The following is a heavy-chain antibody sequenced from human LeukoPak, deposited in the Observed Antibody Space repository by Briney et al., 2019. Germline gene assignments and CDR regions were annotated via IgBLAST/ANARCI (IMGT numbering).Heavy chain of an antibody. CDR1: GFTFSSSA. CDR3: ASFAPYDAFDI. CDR2: ISASGGST. V-gene: IGHV3-23*01. Sequence: GSLRLSCAASGFTFSSSAMSWVRQVPGKGLEWVSGISASGGSTNYADSVRGRFTISRDNSKNTLYVQMNSLRDEDTALYYCASFAPYDAFDIWGQGTMVTVSS. J-gene: IGHJ3*02.